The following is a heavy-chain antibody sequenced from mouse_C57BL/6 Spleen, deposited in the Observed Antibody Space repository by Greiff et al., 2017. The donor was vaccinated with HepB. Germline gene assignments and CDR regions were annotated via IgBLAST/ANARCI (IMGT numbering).Heavy chain of an antibody. CDR3: ARTAGGAMDY. D-gene: IGHD1-2*01. J-gene: IGHJ4*01. V-gene: IGHV1-82*01. CDR2: IYPGDGDT. Sequence: VQLQQSGPELVKPGASVKISCKASGYAFSSSWMNWVKQRPGKGLEWIGRIYPGDGDTNYNGKFKGKATLTADKSSSTAYMQLSSLTSEDSAVYFCARTAGGAMDYWDQGTSVTVSS. CDR1: GYAFSSSW.